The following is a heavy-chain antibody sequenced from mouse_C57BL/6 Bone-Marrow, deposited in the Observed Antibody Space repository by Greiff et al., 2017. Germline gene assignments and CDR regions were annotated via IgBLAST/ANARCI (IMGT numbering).Heavy chain of an antibody. CDR2: IYPGSGNT. J-gene: IGHJ2*01. CDR1: GYTFPDYY. D-gene: IGHD1-1*01. CDR3: ARGSRLDY. Sequence: QVQLQQSGAELVRPGASVKLSCKASGYTFPDYYINWVKQRPGQGLEWIARIYPGSGNTYYNEKFKGKATLTAEKSSSTAYMQLSSLTSEDSAVYFCARGSRLDYWGQGTTLTVSS. V-gene: IGHV1-76*01.